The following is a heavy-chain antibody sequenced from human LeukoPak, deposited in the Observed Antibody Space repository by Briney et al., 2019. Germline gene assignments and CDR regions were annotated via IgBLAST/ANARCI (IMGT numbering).Heavy chain of an antibody. CDR3: AKSSLGSCSSSSDY. CDR1: GFTLSSYA. J-gene: IGHJ4*02. CDR2: SCAGGST. D-gene: IGHD2-15*01. Sequence: GGSLRLSCAAYGFTLSSYAMTWVRQAPGKGLEWVSGSCAGGSTYYADSVKGRFTISRDNSNNTLSLQMNSLRAEGTAIYYCAKSSLGSCSSSSDYWGQGTLVTVSS. V-gene: IGHV3-23*01.